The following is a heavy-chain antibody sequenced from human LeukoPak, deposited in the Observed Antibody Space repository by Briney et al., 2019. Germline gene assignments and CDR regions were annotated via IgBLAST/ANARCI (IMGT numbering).Heavy chain of an antibody. Sequence: GGSLRLSCAASGFTFSSYGMHWVRQAPGKGLEWVAFIRYDGSNKYYADSVKGRFTISRDNSKNTLYLQMNSLRAEDTAAYYCAKDEDIVVVPAAIGPFDYWGQGTLVTVSS. V-gene: IGHV3-30*02. CDR2: IRYDGSNK. J-gene: IGHJ4*02. CDR3: AKDEDIVVVPAAIGPFDY. CDR1: GFTFSSYG. D-gene: IGHD2-2*02.